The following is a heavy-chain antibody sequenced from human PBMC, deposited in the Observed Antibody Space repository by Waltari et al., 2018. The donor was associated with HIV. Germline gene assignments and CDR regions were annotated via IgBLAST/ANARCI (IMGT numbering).Heavy chain of an antibody. CDR2: ISGSPSYI. Sequence: EVQLVGSGGGLVKPGGSVILSFATTGFTLSSYSTTWVRQAPGKGLEWVSSISGSPSYIYYADSVKGRFTISRDNAKNSLYLQMNSLRAEDTAVYYCARDPGGNYDSFAFDIWGQGTMVTVSS. CDR3: ARDPGGNYDSFAFDI. V-gene: IGHV3-21*01. D-gene: IGHD3-22*01. CDR1: GFTLSSYS. J-gene: IGHJ3*02.